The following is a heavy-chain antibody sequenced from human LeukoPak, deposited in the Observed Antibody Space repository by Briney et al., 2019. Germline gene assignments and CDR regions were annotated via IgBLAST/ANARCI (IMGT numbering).Heavy chain of an antibody. CDR3: ARDRGDGMDV. J-gene: IGHJ6*02. Sequence: SQTLSLTCTVSGDSISSGAYYWSWIRQHQGKGLEWIGYIYYSGNTYYNPSLKSRVTISIDASKNQFSLKLSSVTAADTAVYSCARDRGDGMDVWGQGTTVTVSS. V-gene: IGHV4-31*03. CDR1: GDSISSGAYY. CDR2: IYYSGNT.